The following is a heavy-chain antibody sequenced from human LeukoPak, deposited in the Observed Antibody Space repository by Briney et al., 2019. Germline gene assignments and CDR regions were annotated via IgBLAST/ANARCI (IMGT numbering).Heavy chain of an antibody. J-gene: IGHJ4*02. V-gene: IGHV4-34*01. Sequence: SETLSLTCAVYGGSFSGYYWSWIRQPPGKGLEWIGSIYHSGSTYYNPSLKSRVTISVDTSKDQFSLKLSSVTAADTAVYYCARGGAMGYYFDYWGQGTLVTVSS. CDR2: IYHSGST. D-gene: IGHD3-16*01. CDR3: ARGGAMGYYFDY. CDR1: GGSFSGYY.